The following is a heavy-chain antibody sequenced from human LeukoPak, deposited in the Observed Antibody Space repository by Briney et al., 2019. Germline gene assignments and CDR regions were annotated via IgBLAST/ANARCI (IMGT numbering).Heavy chain of an antibody. CDR3: TTEEQWRA. CDR2: VKTSGKPERGAT. CDR1: GFTFSTYA. V-gene: IGHV3-15*01. J-gene: IGHJ5*02. D-gene: IGHD6-19*01. Sequence: GGSLRLSCAASGFTFSTYAMSWVRQAPGKGLEWVGRVKTSGKPERGATDYAAPVQGRFTISRDDSTDTLYLQMNSLKTEDTAVYYCTTEEQWRAWGQGTLVTVSS.